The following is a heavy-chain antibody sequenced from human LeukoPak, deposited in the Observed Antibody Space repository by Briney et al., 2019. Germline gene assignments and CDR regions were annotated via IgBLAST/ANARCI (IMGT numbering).Heavy chain of an antibody. V-gene: IGHV6-1*01. D-gene: IGHD2-15*01. CDR1: GDTVSSNIAA. CDR2: TYYRSKLNN. Sequence: SQTLSLTCAISGDTVSSNIAAWNWIRQSPSRGLEWLGRTYYRSKLNNDYAVSVKSRISINPDTSKNQFSLQLNSVTPEDTAVYYCARDLCSGGSCYWRFDYWGQGTLVTVPS. J-gene: IGHJ4*02. CDR3: ARDLCSGGSCYWRFDY.